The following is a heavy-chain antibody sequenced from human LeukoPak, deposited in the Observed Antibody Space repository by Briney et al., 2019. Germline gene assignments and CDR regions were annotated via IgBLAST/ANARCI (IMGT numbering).Heavy chain of an antibody. V-gene: IGHV1-2*02. D-gene: IGHD1-26*01. CDR1: GYPFTGYY. CDR2: INPNSGGT. Sequence: ASVKVSCKASGYPFTGYYIHWVRQAPGQGLEWMGWINPNSGGTNYAQKFQGRVTMTSDTSISTAYMELRRLRSDDTAVYYCARDPRATKDYFDYWGQGTLVAVSS. CDR3: ARDPRATKDYFDY. J-gene: IGHJ4*02.